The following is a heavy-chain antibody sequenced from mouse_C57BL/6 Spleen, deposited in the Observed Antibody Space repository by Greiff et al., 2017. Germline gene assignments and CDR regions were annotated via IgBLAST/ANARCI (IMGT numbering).Heavy chain of an antibody. CDR2: IYPGDGDT. CDR1: GYAFSSSW. D-gene: IGHD2-4*01. V-gene: IGHV1-82*01. J-gene: IGHJ4*01. CDR3: ASGDDYDEEGDAMDY. Sequence: QVQLQQSGPELVKPGASVKISCKASGYAFSSSWMNWVKQRPGKGLEWIGRIYPGDGDTNYNGKFKGKATLTADKSSSTAYMQLSSLTSEDSAVYFCASGDDYDEEGDAMDYWGQGTSVTVSS.